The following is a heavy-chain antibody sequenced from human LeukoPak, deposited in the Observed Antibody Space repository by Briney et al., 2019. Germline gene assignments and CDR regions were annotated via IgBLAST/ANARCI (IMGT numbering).Heavy chain of an antibody. D-gene: IGHD3-3*01. Sequence: KPSETLSLTCTVSGGSISSYYWSWIRQHPGKGLEWIGYIYYSGSTNYNPSLKSRVTISVDTSKNQFSLKLSSVTAADTAVYYCAGARHYDFWSGYHEFDYWGQGTLVPVSS. CDR2: IYYSGST. V-gene: IGHV4-59*01. J-gene: IGHJ4*02. CDR1: GGSISSYY. CDR3: AGARHYDFWSGYHEFDY.